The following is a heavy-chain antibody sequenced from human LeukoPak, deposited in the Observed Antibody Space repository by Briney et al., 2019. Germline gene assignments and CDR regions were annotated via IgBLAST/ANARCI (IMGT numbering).Heavy chain of an antibody. Sequence: GESLKISCAASGFTFSSYAMSWVRQAPGKGLEWVSAISGSGGSTYYADSVKGRFTISRDNSKNTLYLQMNSLRAEDTAVYYCAKDRKVYGSGSYYSPLDYWGQGTLVTVSS. CDR3: AKDRKVYGSGSYYSPLDY. J-gene: IGHJ4*02. CDR1: GFTFSSYA. D-gene: IGHD3-10*01. V-gene: IGHV3-23*01. CDR2: ISGSGGST.